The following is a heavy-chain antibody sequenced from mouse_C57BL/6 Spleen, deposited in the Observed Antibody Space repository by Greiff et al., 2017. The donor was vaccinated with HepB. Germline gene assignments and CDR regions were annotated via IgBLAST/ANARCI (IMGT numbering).Heavy chain of an antibody. J-gene: IGHJ1*03. CDR3: ARDRVLLPYWYFDV. CDR1: GFTFSDYY. Sequence: EVKLMESEGGLVQPGSSMKLSCTASGFTFSDYYMAWVRQVPEKGLEWVANINYDGSSTYYLDSLKSRFIISRDNAKNILYLQMSSLKSEDTATYYCARDRVLLPYWYFDVWGTGTTVTVSS. D-gene: IGHD1-1*01. CDR2: INYDGSST. V-gene: IGHV5-16*01.